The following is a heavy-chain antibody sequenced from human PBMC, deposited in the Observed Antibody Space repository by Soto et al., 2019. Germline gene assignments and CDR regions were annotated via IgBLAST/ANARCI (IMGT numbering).Heavy chain of an antibody. J-gene: IGHJ6*04. V-gene: IGHV3-7*05. Sequence: GGSLRLSCAASGFTFSNYWMNWVRQAPGKGLEWVADIKQDGSVRSYVDSVKGRFTISRDNAKNSLYLQMDSLRAEDTAVYYCVRSVTRESVWGKGATVTVSA. CDR2: IKQDGSVR. D-gene: IGHD2-2*01. CDR1: GFTFSNYW. CDR3: VRSVTRESV.